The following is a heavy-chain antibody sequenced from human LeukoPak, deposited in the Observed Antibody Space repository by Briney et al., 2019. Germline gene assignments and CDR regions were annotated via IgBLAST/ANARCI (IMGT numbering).Heavy chain of an antibody. D-gene: IGHD3-10*01. CDR3: AKGADYGSVFDY. V-gene: IGHV3-23*01. CDR2: ISGSGGST. Sequence: AGGSLRLSCAASGFTFNSYAMSWVRQAPGKGLEWVSAISGSGGSTYYADSVKGRFTIFRDNSKNTLYLQMNSLRAEDTAVYYCAKGADYGSVFDYWGQGTLVTVSS. CDR1: GFTFNSYA. J-gene: IGHJ4*02.